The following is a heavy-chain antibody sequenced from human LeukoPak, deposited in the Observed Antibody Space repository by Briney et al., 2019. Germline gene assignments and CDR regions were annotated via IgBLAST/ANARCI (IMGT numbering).Heavy chain of an antibody. CDR1: GFAISGNY. V-gene: IGHV4-4*07. CDR3: ASGDGGSYRGLDY. J-gene: IGHJ4*02. CDR2: VYTSGNT. D-gene: IGHD2-2*02. Sequence: SETLSLNCTVSGFAISGNYWIWLRQAPGKGLEWIGRVYTSGNTNYNPSLKSRVTMSVDTSKNQFLLNLTSVTAADTGLLYWASGDGGSYRGLDYWGQGTLVTVSS.